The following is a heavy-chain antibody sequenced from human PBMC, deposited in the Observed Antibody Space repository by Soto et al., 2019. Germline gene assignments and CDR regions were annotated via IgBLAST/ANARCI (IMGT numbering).Heavy chain of an antibody. V-gene: IGHV1-3*01. Sequence: QVQLVQSGAEVKKPGASVKVSCKASGDTFTSYAMHWVRQAPGQRLEWMGWINAGNGNTKYSQKFQGRVTITRDTSASTAYMELSSLRSEDTAVYYCAILWDGYCSSTSCYGGGVDYWGQGTLVTVSS. CDR1: GDTFTSYA. CDR3: AILWDGYCSSTSCYGGGVDY. J-gene: IGHJ4*02. CDR2: INAGNGNT. D-gene: IGHD2-2*01.